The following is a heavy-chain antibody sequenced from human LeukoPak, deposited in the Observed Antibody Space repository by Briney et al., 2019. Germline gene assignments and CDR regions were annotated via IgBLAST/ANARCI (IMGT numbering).Heavy chain of an antibody. Sequence: GGSLRLSLAALGFTFTSFAMSWFGRAPGRGLEWVSGIGGSGDNTYYADSVKGRFTISRDNSKNTLYVQVNSLGTEDTAAYYCAKGSYYDSSGSFYFDYWGQGTLVTVSS. J-gene: IGHJ4*02. CDR1: GFTFTSFA. CDR3: AKGSYYDSSGSFYFDY. D-gene: IGHD3-22*01. CDR2: IGGSGDNT. V-gene: IGHV3-23*01.